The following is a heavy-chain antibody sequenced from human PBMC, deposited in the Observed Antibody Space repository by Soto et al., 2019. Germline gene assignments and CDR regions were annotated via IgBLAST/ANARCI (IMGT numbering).Heavy chain of an antibody. J-gene: IGHJ4*02. D-gene: IGHD6-13*01. CDR1: GFTFSSYW. CDR2: IKQDGSEK. Sequence: EVQLVESGGGLVQPGGSLRLSCAASGFTFSSYWMNWVRQAPGKGLEWVANIKQDGSEKYYVDSVKGRFTISRDNTKNSLYLQMNSLRAEDTAEYYCAREQLQVVIPDYWGQGTLVTVSS. CDR3: AREQLQVVIPDY. V-gene: IGHV3-7*01.